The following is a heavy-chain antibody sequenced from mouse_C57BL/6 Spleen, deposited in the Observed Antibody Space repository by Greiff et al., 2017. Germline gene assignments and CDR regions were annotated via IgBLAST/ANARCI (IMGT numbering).Heavy chain of an antibody. V-gene: IGHV1-22*01. Sequence: VQLQQSGPELVKPGASVKMSCKASGYTFTDYNMHWVKQSHGKSLEWIGYINPNNGGTSYNQKFKGKATLTVNKASSTAYMERRSLTSEDSAVYYCASYYYGSSYAWFAYWGQGTLVTVSA. CDR3: ASYYYGSSYAWFAY. CDR1: GYTFTDYN. J-gene: IGHJ3*01. D-gene: IGHD1-1*01. CDR2: INPNNGGT.